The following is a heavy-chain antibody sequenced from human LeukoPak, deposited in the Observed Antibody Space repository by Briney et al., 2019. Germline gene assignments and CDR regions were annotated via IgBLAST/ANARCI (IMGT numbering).Heavy chain of an antibody. V-gene: IGHV4-34*01. J-gene: IGHJ6*02. CDR2: INHSGST. CDR1: GGSFSGYY. Sequence: SETLSLTCAVYGGSFSGYYWSWIRQPPGKGLERIGEINHSGSTNYNPSLKSRVTISVDTSKNQSSLKLSSVTAADTAVYYCARVLRRYYYYGMDVWGQGTTVTVSS. CDR3: ARVLRRYYYYGMDV.